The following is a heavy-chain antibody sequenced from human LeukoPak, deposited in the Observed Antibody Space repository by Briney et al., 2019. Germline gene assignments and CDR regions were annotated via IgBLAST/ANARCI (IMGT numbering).Heavy chain of an antibody. CDR3: ARGAIVVVPAASDSYGMDV. CDR2: IYSGGST. J-gene: IGHJ6*02. Sequence: GGSLRLSCAASGFTVSSNYMSWVRQAPGKGLEWVSVIYSGGSTYYADSVKGRFTISRDNSKNTLYLQMNSLRAEDTAVYYCARGAIVVVPAASDSYGMDVWGQGTTVTVSS. V-gene: IGHV3-66*01. CDR1: GFTVSSNY. D-gene: IGHD2-2*01.